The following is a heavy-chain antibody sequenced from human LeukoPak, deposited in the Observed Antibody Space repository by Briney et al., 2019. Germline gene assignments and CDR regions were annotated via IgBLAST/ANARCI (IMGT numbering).Heavy chain of an antibody. CDR2: ISTYNGDT. CDR3: ARDRGVAGADTFDY. J-gene: IGHJ4*02. Sequence: ASVKVSCKASGDTFISHGISWVRQAPGQGLEWMGWISTYNGDTNYAQKFQGRVSTTTDTSTDTVHMELRSLRSDDTAVYYCARDRGVAGADTFDYWGQGTLVTVSS. V-gene: IGHV1-18*01. CDR1: GDTFISHG. D-gene: IGHD6-13*01.